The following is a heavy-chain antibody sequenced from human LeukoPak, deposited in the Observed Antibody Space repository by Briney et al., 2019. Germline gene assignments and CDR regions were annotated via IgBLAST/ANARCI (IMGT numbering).Heavy chain of an antibody. Sequence: SETLSLTCTVSDGSINTPNYYWGWIRQPPGKGLEWIGNIFYRGSTYYGPSLKSRVTISLDTSKNQFSLKLSSVTAADTAVYYCAREREGPYGYLDYWGQGTLVTVSS. CDR2: IFYRGST. D-gene: IGHD4-17*01. J-gene: IGHJ4*02. CDR1: DGSINTPNYY. CDR3: AREREGPYGYLDY. V-gene: IGHV4-39*07.